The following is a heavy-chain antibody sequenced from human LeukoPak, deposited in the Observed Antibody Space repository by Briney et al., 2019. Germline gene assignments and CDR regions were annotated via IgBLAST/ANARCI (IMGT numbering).Heavy chain of an antibody. Sequence: PSETLSLTCTVSGGSISSYYWSWIRQPPGKGLEWIGYIYYSGSTNYNPSLKSRVTISVDASKNQFSLKLSSVTAADTAVYYCARTRGIARMDVWGQGTTVTVSS. J-gene: IGHJ6*02. D-gene: IGHD6-13*01. CDR1: GGSISSYY. V-gene: IGHV4-59*12. CDR3: ARTRGIARMDV. CDR2: IYYSGST.